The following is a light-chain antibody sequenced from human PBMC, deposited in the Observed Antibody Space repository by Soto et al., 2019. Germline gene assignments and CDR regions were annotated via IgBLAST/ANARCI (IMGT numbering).Light chain of an antibody. CDR3: LHLNSYPLT. CDR1: QGINNY. Sequence: DIQLTQSPSFLSASVGDRVTVTCRASQGINNYLAWYQQEPGRAPKLLISAASTLQSGVPSRFRGSGSGTEFTLTISSLQTEDFATYYCLHLNSYPLTFGQGTKLEIK. J-gene: IGKJ2*01. V-gene: IGKV1-9*01. CDR2: AAS.